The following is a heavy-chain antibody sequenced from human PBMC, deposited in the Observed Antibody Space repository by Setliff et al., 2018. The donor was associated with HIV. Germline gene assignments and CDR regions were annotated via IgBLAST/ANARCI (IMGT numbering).Heavy chain of an antibody. CDR1: GFTFRDYY. Sequence: GGSLRLSCAASGFTFRDYYMSWIRQAPGKGLEWISYISSSSSYTNYADSVKGRFTISRDNAKNSLYLQMNSLKTEDTAVYYCARASPLYGGHSFPDFWGQGTLVTVSS. J-gene: IGHJ4*02. V-gene: IGHV3-11*05. CDR3: ARASPLYGGHSFPDF. D-gene: IGHD4-17*01. CDR2: ISSSSSYT.